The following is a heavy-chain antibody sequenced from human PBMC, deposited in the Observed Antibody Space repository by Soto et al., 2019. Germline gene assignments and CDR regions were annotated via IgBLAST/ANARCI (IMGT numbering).Heavy chain of an antibody. V-gene: IGHV4-59*01. J-gene: IGHJ6*03. CDR1: GGSISSYD. CDR2: IYYSGST. CDR3: ARDVATAMGDYYYYYMDV. D-gene: IGHD5-18*01. Sequence: SETLSLTCTVAGGSISSYDWSWIRQPPGKGLEWIGYIYYSGSTNYNPSLKSRVTISVDTSKNQFSLKLSSVTAADTAVYYCARDVATAMGDYYYYYMDVWGKGTTVTVSS.